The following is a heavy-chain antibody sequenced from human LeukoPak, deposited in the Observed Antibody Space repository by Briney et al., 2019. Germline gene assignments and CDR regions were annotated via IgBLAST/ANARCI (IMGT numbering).Heavy chain of an antibody. V-gene: IGHV1-18*01. D-gene: IGHD2-15*01. CDR3: ARSGCSAGSCYSQTVKFDS. CDR2: ISAYNGNT. CDR1: GYTCTNYG. Sequence: ASVKVSCKASGYTCTNYGISWVRQAPGQGLEWMAWISAYNGNTDYAQKFQGRVTVTADTSTSTAYMELRSLRSDDTAVYYCARSGCSAGSCYSQTVKFDSWGQGTLVTVSS. J-gene: IGHJ4*02.